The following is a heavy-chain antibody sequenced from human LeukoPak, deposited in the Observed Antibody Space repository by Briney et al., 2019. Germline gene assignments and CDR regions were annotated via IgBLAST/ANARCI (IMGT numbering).Heavy chain of an antibody. CDR1: GYTFTSYD. D-gene: IGHD5-24*01. CDR3: ARGLRWRWLQSYFDY. CDR2: MNPNSGNS. J-gene: IGHJ4*02. Sequence: ASVKVSCKASGYTFTSYDINWVRQATGQGLEWMGWMNPNSGNSGYAQKFQGRVTMTRNTSIGTAYMELSSLRSEDTAVYYCARGLRWRWLQSYFDYWGQGTLVTVSS. V-gene: IGHV1-8*01.